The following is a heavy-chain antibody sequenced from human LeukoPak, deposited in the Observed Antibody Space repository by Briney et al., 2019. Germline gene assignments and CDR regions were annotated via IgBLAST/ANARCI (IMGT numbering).Heavy chain of an antibody. D-gene: IGHD3-22*01. CDR2: ISYDGSNK. V-gene: IGHV3-30*04. CDR1: GFTFSSYA. J-gene: IGHJ4*02. CDR3: ARGLYYYDSSGYPLDY. Sequence: GGSLRLSCAASGFTFSSYAMHWVRQAPGKGLEWVAVISYDGSNKYYADSVKGRFTISRDNSKNTLYLQMNSLRAEDTAVYYCARGLYYYDSSGYPLDYWGQGTLVTVSS.